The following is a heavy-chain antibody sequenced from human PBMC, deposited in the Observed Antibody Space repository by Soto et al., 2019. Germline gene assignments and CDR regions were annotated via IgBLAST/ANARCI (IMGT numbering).Heavy chain of an antibody. CDR3: TKGFSYSVIDY. V-gene: IGHV3-30*18. CDR1: GFTFSTYG. D-gene: IGHD5-18*01. CDR2: ISYDGSNK. Sequence: QVLLVESGGGVVQPGRSLRLSCAASGFTFSTYGMHWVRQAPGKGLEWVAVISYDGSNKYYADSVKGRFTISRDNSKNTVYLQMSSMRAENTAVYYCTKGFSYSVIDYWGQGTLVTVSS. J-gene: IGHJ4*02.